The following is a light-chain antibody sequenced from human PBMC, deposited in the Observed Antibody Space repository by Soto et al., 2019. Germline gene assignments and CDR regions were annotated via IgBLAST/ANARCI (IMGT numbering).Light chain of an antibody. CDR3: SSYSISTAYL. V-gene: IGLV1-44*01. Sequence: QSVLTQPPSASGTPGQTVTISCSGSSSNIGKNTVNWCQHLPGTAPKLMVFEVSNRPSGVSYRFSGSKSGNTASLTISGLQAEDEADYFCSSYSISTAYLFGTGTKVTVL. CDR2: EVS. J-gene: IGLJ1*01. CDR1: SSNIGKNT.